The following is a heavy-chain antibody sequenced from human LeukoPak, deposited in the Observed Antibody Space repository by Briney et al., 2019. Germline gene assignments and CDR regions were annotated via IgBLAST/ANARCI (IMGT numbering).Heavy chain of an antibody. D-gene: IGHD2-21*02. J-gene: IGHJ4*02. CDR3: ARDLGDHLYSLDY. Sequence: GASVKVSCKASGYTFTSYAMHWVRQAPGQRLEWMGWINAGNGNTKYSQKFQGRVTITRDIFASTAYMELSSLRSEDTAVYYCARDLGDHLYSLDYWGRGTLVTVSS. V-gene: IGHV1-3*01. CDR2: INAGNGNT. CDR1: GYTFTSYA.